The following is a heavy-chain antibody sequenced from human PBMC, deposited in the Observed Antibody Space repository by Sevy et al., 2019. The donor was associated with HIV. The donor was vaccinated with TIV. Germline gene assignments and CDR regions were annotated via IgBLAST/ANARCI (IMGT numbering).Heavy chain of an antibody. Sequence: ASVKVSCKASGYTFTGYYMHWVRQAPGQGLEWMERINPNSGGTNYAQKFQGRVTMTRDTSISTAYMELSRLRSDDTAVYYCARDYNYYDSSGYYLQFDYWGQGTLVTVSS. CDR2: INPNSGGT. D-gene: IGHD3-22*01. CDR3: ARDYNYYDSSGYYLQFDY. V-gene: IGHV1-2*06. J-gene: IGHJ4*02. CDR1: GYTFTGYY.